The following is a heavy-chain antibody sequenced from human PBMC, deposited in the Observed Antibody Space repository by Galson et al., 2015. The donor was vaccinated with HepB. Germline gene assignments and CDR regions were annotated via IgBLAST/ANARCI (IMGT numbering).Heavy chain of an antibody. CDR2: ISSSSSYI. J-gene: IGHJ3*02. D-gene: IGHD6-19*01. Sequence: SLRLSCAASGFTFSSYSMNWVRQAPGRGLEWVSSISSSSSYIYYADSVKGRFAISRDNAKNSLYLQMNSLRAEDTAVYYCAREPRGGYAVGNAFDIWGQGTMVTVSS. CDR1: GFTFSSYS. CDR3: AREPRGGYAVGNAFDI. V-gene: IGHV3-21*01.